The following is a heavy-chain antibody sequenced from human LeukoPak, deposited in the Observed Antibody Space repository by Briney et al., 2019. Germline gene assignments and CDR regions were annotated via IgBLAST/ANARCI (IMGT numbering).Heavy chain of an antibody. Sequence: GGSLRLSCEVSGSTFRNYWMSWVRQAPGKGLEWVSTISGSGGSIYYADSEKVRVTISRDNSKNPRYLQMNSLRAGETAVYYCAKDPAAVVVGFFDYWGQETLVTVSS. D-gene: IGHD2-15*01. V-gene: IGHV3-23*01. J-gene: IGHJ4*02. CDR2: ISGSGGSI. CDR3: AKDPAAVVVGFFDY. CDR1: GSTFRNYW.